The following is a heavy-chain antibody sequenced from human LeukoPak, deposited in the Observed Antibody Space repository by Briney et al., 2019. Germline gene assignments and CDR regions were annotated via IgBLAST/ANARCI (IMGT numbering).Heavy chain of an antibody. Sequence: GGSLRLSCAASGFRFSDYYMIWIRQAPGKGLEWVSYISSSGSTEYYADSVKGRFTISRDNARNSLFLQMNRLRAEDTAVYYCARDATMIVVTGNFDIWGQGTLLAVSS. CDR3: ARDATMIVVTGNFDI. CDR2: ISSSGSTE. D-gene: IGHD3-22*01. V-gene: IGHV3-11*04. CDR1: GFRFSDYY. J-gene: IGHJ3*02.